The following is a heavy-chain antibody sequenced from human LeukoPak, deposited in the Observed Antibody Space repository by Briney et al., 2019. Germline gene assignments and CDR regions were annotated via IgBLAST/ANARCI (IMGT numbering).Heavy chain of an antibody. CDR1: GGSISSSSYY. Sequence: SETLSLTCTVSGGSISSSSYYWGWIRQPPGTGLEWIGSIYYSGSTYYNPSLKSRVTISVDTSKNQFSLKLSSVTAADTAVYYCARHNGLSSGYDYWGQGTLLTVSS. V-gene: IGHV4-39*01. D-gene: IGHD6-19*01. CDR3: ARHNGLSSGYDY. J-gene: IGHJ4*02. CDR2: IYYSGST.